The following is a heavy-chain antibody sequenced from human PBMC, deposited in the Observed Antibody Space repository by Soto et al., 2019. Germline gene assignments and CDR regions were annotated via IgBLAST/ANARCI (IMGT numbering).Heavy chain of an antibody. CDR1: GFTVSSNY. CDR3: ARAWGYSNGWLDY. CDR2: IYSGGST. Sequence: GGSLRLSCAASGFTVSSNYMSWVRQAPGKGLEWVSVIYSGGSTYYADSVKGRFTISRHNSKSTLYLQMNSLRAEDTAVYYCARAWGYSNGWLDYWGQGTLVTVSS. V-gene: IGHV3-53*04. D-gene: IGHD6-19*01. J-gene: IGHJ4*02.